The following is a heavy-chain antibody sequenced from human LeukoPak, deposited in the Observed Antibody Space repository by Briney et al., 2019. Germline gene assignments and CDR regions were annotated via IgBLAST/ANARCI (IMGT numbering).Heavy chain of an antibody. J-gene: IGHJ4*02. CDR3: ARVIDYYGSGSYLFDY. Sequence: SETLSLTCTVSAGSISSYYWSWIRQPPGKGLEWIGYIYYSGSTNYNPSLKSRVTISVDTSKNQFSLKLSSVTAADTAVYYCARVIDYYGSGSYLFDYWGQGTLVTVSS. CDR2: IYYSGST. V-gene: IGHV4-59*01. D-gene: IGHD3-10*01. CDR1: AGSISSYY.